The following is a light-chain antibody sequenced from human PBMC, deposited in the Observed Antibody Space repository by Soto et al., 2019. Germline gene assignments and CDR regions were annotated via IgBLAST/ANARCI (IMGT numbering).Light chain of an antibody. J-gene: IGLJ2*01. V-gene: IGLV1-40*01. CDR2: GNS. Sequence: QAVVTQPPSVSGAPGQRVTISCTGSSSNIGTPYDVHWYQQLPGTAPKLLIYGNSNRPSGVPDRFSGSKSGTSASLAITGLQAEDEADDYCQSYDSSLSGYVIFGGGTKLTVL. CDR1: SSNIGTPYD. CDR3: QSYDSSLSGYVI.